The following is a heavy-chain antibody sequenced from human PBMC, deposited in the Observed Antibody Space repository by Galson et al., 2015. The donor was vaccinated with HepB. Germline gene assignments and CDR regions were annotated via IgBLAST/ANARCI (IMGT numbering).Heavy chain of an antibody. Sequence: SVKVSCKVSGYTLTELSMHWVRQAPGKGLEWMGGFDPEDGETIYAQKFQGRVTMTEDTSTDTAYMELSSLRSEDTAVYYCATAFIAVAGIGKVDYWGQGTRVTVSS. D-gene: IGHD6-19*01. J-gene: IGHJ4*02. CDR3: ATAFIAVAGIGKVDY. CDR1: GYTLTELS. CDR2: FDPEDGET. V-gene: IGHV1-24*01.